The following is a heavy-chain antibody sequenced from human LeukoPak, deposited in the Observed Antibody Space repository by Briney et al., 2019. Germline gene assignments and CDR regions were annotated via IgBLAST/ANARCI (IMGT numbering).Heavy chain of an antibody. V-gene: IGHV3-23*01. CDR2: ISGSGGST. J-gene: IGHJ4*02. CDR1: GFTFSSYA. CDR3: AKSTNRGIAARPSGY. Sequence: PGRSLRLSCAASGFTFSSYAMSWVRQAPGRGLEWVSAISGSGGSTYYADSVKGRFTISRDNSKNTLYLQMNSLRAEDTAVYYCAKSTNRGIAARPSGYWGQGTLVTVSS. D-gene: IGHD6-6*01.